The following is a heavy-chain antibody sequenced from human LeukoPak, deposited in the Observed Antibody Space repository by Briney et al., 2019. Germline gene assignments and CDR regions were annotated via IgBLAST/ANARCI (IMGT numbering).Heavy chain of an antibody. CDR3: ARHNQGSPDY. Sequence: GGSLRLSCVASGFIFSYYDMDWVRQAPGKGLEWISYISSSRSIMYYADCVLGRFTVSRDNAENTLYLQMNSLRGDDTAVYYCARHNQGSPDYWGQGTLVTVSS. J-gene: IGHJ4*02. CDR2: ISSSRSIM. V-gene: IGHV3-48*01. CDR1: GFIFSYYD.